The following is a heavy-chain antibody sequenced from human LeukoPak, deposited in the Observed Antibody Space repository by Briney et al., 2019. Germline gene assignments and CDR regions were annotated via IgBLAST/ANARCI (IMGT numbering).Heavy chain of an antibody. V-gene: IGHV1-18*01. D-gene: IGHD3-3*01. CDR2: ISAYNGNT. CDR3: AREGDFWSGQVHYYFDY. J-gene: IGHJ4*02. Sequence: ASVKVSCKASGGTFSSYAISWVRQAPGQGLEWMGWISAYNGNTNYAQKLQGRVTITTDESTSTAYMEPSSLRSEDTAVYYCAREGDFWSGQVHYYFDYWGQGTLVTVSS. CDR1: GGTFSSYA.